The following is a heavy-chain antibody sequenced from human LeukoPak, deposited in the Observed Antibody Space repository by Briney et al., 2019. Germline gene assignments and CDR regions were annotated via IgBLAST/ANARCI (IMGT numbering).Heavy chain of an antibody. D-gene: IGHD3-9*01. J-gene: IGHJ6*02. V-gene: IGHV4-34*01. CDR1: GGSLSGNF. CDR2: ISHSGST. CDR3: ARGHTLGGYYKQKYYYYGMDV. Sequence: SETLSLTCAVYGGSLSGNFWSWIRQPPGKGLEWIGEISHSGSTNYSPSLKSRLTISVDPSKNQFSLRLSSVTAADTAVYYCARGHTLGGYYKQKYYYYGMDVWGQGTTVTVSS.